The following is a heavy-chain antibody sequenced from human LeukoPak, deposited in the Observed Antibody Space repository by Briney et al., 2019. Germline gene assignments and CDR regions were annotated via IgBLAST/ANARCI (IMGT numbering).Heavy chain of an antibody. CDR1: GGSISSGDYY. J-gene: IGHJ3*02. CDR2: IYYSGST. V-gene: IGHV4-30-4*01. CDR3: ARDTSYYDILTGYSAPDAFDI. D-gene: IGHD3-9*01. Sequence: SQTLSLTCTVSGGSISSGDYYWSWIRQPPGKGLEWIGYIYYSGSTYYNPSLKSRVTISVDTSKNQFSLKLSSVTAADTAVYYCARDTSYYDILTGYSAPDAFDIWGHGTMVTVSS.